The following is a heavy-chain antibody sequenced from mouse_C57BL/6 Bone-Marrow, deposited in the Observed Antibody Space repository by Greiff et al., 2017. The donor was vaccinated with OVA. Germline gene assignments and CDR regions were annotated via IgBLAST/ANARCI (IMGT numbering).Heavy chain of an antibody. CDR1: GYAFTNYL. V-gene: IGHV1-54*01. CDR3: ARSLMRLRRLAWFAY. J-gene: IGHJ3*01. D-gene: IGHD1-2*01. CDR2: INPGSGGT. Sequence: QVQLQQSGAELVRPGTSVKVSCKASGYAFTNYLIEWVKQRPGQGLEWIGVINPGSGGTNYNEKFKGKATLTADKSSSTAYMQLSSLTSEDSAVYFCARSLMRLRRLAWFAYWGQGTLVTVSA.